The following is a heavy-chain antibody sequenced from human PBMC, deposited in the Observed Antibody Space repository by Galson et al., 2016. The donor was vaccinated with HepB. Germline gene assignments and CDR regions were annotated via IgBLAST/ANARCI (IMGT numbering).Heavy chain of an antibody. V-gene: IGHV3-23*01. Sequence: SLRLSCAASGFPFSSYAMSWVRQAPGKGLEWVSAISGSGGSTYYAESVKGRFTISRDNSKNTLYLQMNSLRAEDTAVYYCAKDVYGSIVAIMDVWGQGTTVTVSS. D-gene: IGHD3-10*01. CDR1: GFPFSSYA. CDR2: ISGSGGST. J-gene: IGHJ6*02. CDR3: AKDVYGSIVAIMDV.